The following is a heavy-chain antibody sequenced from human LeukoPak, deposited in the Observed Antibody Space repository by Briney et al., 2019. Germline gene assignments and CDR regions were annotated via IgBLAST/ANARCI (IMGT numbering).Heavy chain of an antibody. V-gene: IGHV3-23*01. J-gene: IGHJ5*02. CDR3: AKPISGGLAVSADWFDP. CDR2: INASGGNT. Sequence: GGSLRLSCAASGFAFNFYAMTWVRQAPGKRLQWVSTINASGGNTYYAESVRGRFTISRDNSKDTLYLQLNSLTVEDTAIYYCAKPISGGLAVSADWFDPWGQGTLVAVSS. D-gene: IGHD6-19*01. CDR1: GFAFNFYA.